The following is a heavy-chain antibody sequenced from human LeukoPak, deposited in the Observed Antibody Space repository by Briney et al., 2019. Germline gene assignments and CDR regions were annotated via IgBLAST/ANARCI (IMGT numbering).Heavy chain of an antibody. D-gene: IGHD5-12*01. V-gene: IGHV3-66*01. CDR1: GFTVSTNY. Sequence: GGSLRLSCAASGFTVSTNYMSWVRQAPGKGLEWVSIIYSGGSTYYADSVKGRFTISRDISQNTVYLQMNSLRAEDTAVYYCARDLGYSAYATVRGNDVEIWGQGTMVTVSS. CDR2: IYSGGST. CDR3: ARDLGYSAYATVRGNDVEI. J-gene: IGHJ3*02.